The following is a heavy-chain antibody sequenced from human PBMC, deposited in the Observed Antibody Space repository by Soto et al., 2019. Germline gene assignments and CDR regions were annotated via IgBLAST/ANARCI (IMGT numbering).Heavy chain of an antibody. D-gene: IGHD1-26*01. Sequence: PGGSLRLSCAASGFTFSDYAMSWVRQAPGKGLEWVSTIRGSDGTTYYADSVKGRFTISRDNSKNTLYLQMNSLRAEDTAIYYCARKGGTFYGPFDYWGRGTLVTVSS. V-gene: IGHV3-23*01. CDR1: GFTFSDYA. CDR2: IRGSDGTT. J-gene: IGHJ4*02. CDR3: ARKGGTFYGPFDY.